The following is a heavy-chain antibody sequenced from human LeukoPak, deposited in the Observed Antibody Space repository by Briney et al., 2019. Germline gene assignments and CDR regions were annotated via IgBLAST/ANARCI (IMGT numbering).Heavy chain of an antibody. Sequence: SGGSLRLSCAASGFTFSSYGMHWVRQAPGKGLEWVAFIRYDGSNKYYADSVKGRFTISRDNSKNTLYLQMNSLRAEDTAVYYCWSLLRYDDYWGQGTLVAVSS. CDR3: WSLLRYDDY. D-gene: IGHD5/OR15-5a*01. V-gene: IGHV3-30*02. CDR1: GFTFSSYG. J-gene: IGHJ4*02. CDR2: IRYDGSNK.